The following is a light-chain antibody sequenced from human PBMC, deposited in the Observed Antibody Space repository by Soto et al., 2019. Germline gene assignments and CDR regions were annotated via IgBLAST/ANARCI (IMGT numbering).Light chain of an antibody. V-gene: IGLV2-14*01. J-gene: IGLJ1*01. CDR1: SSDVGGYNY. CDR2: EVS. Sequence: QPVLTQPASVSGSPGQSITISCTGTSSDVGGYNYVSWYQHHPGKAPKLIIYEVSNRPSGVSNRFSGSKSGNTASLTISGLQAEDEADYYCNSYTSKSTGVFGTGTKVTVL. CDR3: NSYTSKSTGV.